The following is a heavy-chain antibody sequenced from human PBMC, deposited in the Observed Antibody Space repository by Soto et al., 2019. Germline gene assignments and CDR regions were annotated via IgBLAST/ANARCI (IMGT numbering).Heavy chain of an antibody. J-gene: IGHJ3*02. V-gene: IGHV4-31*03. CDR2: IYYSGST. Sequence: PSETLSLTCTVSGGSISSGGYYWSLIRQHPGKGLEWIGYIYYSGSTYYNPSLKSRVTISVDTSKNQFSLKLSSVTAADTAVYYCARDFRSGWYGAFDIWGQGSMVTVSS. D-gene: IGHD6-19*01. CDR3: ARDFRSGWYGAFDI. CDR1: GGSISSGGYY.